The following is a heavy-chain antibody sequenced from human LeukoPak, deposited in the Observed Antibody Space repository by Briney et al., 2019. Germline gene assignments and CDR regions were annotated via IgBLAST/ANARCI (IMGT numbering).Heavy chain of an antibody. CDR2: ISSSSSYI. J-gene: IGHJ4*02. CDR1: GFTFSSYA. V-gene: IGHV3-21*01. D-gene: IGHD5-24*01. Sequence: TPGGSLRLSCAASGFTFSSYAMSWVRQAPGKGLEWVSSISSSSSYIYYADSVKGRFTISRDNAKNSLYLQMNSLRAEDTAVYYCARNGLRDGYNSFDYWGQGTLVTVSS. CDR3: ARNGLRDGYNSFDY.